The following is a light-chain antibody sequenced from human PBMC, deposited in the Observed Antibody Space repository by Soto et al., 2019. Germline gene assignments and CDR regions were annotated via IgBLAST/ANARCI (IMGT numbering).Light chain of an antibody. CDR1: QSVSSN. Sequence: VMTQSPATLSVSPGERATLSCRASQSVSSNLAWYQQKPGQAPRLLIYDASTRATGIPARYSGSGSGTEFNFTISSLQSEDFAVYFCQQYNKWPRTFGQGTKVDIK. V-gene: IGKV3-15*01. CDR2: DAS. J-gene: IGKJ1*01. CDR3: QQYNKWPRT.